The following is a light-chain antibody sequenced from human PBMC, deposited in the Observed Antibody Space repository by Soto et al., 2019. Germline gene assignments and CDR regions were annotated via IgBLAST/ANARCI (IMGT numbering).Light chain of an antibody. V-gene: IGLV3-21*04. CDR2: YGS. Sequence: SYELTQPPSVSVAPGETATITCGGDNIGSKRVHWYQQKPGQAPVLVMCYGSDRPSGIPERFSCSNYGNTATLTISRVEDGDEADYYCQVWDNGSDHYVFGIGTKLTVL. CDR1: NIGSKR. J-gene: IGLJ1*01. CDR3: QVWDNGSDHYV.